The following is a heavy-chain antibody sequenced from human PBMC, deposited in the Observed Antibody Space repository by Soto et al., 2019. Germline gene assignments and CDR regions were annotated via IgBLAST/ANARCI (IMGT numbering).Heavy chain of an antibody. CDR2: ISDSGGLT. Sequence: VQLLESGGDLVHPGGSLRLSCAASGFAFSSHPMSWVRQAPERGLEWVSGISDSGGLTYNADSVKGRFTISRDNSKNTLYLQRNSLRAEDTALYYCARRAFGSSRSFDIWGQGTMVTVSS. CDR1: GFAFSSHP. V-gene: IGHV3-23*01. J-gene: IGHJ3*02. D-gene: IGHD6-6*01. CDR3: ARRAFGSSRSFDI.